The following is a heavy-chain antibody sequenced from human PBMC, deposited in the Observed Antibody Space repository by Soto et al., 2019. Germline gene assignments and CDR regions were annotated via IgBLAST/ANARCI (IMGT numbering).Heavy chain of an antibody. V-gene: IGHV4-38-2*01. Sequence: SETLSLTCAVSGHSISSGFYYWGWVRQPPGKGLEWIGSIYHTESTCYNPSLKSRVTMSVDTSKNQLSLKLSSMTAADTAVYFCARYGYSYSARSFDYWGQGTRVTVSS. CDR1: GHSISSGFYY. J-gene: IGHJ4*02. CDR3: ARYGYSYSARSFDY. D-gene: IGHD5-18*01. CDR2: IYHTEST.